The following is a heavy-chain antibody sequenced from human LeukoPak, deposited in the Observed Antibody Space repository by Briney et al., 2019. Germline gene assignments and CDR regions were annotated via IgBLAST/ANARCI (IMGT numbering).Heavy chain of an antibody. J-gene: IGHJ2*01. CDR1: GGTFSSYA. D-gene: IGHD2-2*01. CDR3: ARAGVVVPAARGYFDL. Sequence: SVKVSCKASGGTFSSYAISWVRQAPEQGLEWMGGIIPIFGTANYAQKFQGRVTITTDESTSTAYMELSSLRSEDTAVYYCARAGVVVPAARGYFDLWGRGTLVTVSS. V-gene: IGHV1-69*05. CDR2: IIPIFGTA.